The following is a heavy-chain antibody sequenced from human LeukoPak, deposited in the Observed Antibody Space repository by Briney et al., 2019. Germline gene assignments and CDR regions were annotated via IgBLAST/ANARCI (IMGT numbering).Heavy chain of an antibody. D-gene: IGHD1-26*01. V-gene: IGHV3-23*01. J-gene: IGHJ4*02. Sequence: GGSLRLSCAASGFTFSSYGMSWVRQAPGKGLEWVSAISGSGGSTYYADSVKGRFTISRDNSKNTLYLQMNSLRAEDTAVYYCAKVVTGASYFDYWGQGTLVTVSS. CDR2: ISGSGGST. CDR3: AKVVTGASYFDY. CDR1: GFTFSSYG.